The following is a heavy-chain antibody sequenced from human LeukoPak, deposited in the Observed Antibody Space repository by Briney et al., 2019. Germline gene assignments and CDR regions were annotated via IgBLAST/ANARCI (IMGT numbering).Heavy chain of an antibody. J-gene: IGHJ4*02. CDR2: IYHSGST. CDR3: ARPYYDFWSGYSTPYFDY. V-gene: IGHV4-38-2*01. D-gene: IGHD3-3*01. Sequence: SETLSLTCAVSGYSISSGYYWVWIRQPPGKGLEWIGSIYHSGSTYYNPSLKSRVTISVDTSKNQFSLKLSSVTAADTAVYYCARPYYDFWSGYSTPYFDYLGQGTLVTVSS. CDR1: GYSISSGYY.